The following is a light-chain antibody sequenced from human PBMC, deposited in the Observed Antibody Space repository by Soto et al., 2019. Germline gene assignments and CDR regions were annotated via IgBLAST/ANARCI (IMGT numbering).Light chain of an antibody. CDR3: QQRSNWQLT. Sequence: EIVLTQSPATLSLSPGERATLSCRASQGVSSYLAWYQQKPGQAHRLLIYDASNRATGIPARFSGSGPGTDITLTISSLEPEDFAVYYCQQRSNWQLTCGGGTKVEIK. J-gene: IGKJ4*02. CDR1: QGVSSY. CDR2: DAS. V-gene: IGKV3D-11*01.